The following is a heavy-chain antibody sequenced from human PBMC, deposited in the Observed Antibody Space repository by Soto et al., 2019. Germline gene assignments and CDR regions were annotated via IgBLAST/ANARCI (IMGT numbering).Heavy chain of an antibody. D-gene: IGHD3-22*01. V-gene: IGHV5-51*01. CDR2: IYPGDSDT. CDR1: GYSFTSYW. CDR3: ARTYYDSSGYQDAFDI. Sequence: PGESLKISCQGSGYSFTSYWIGWVRQMPVKGLEWMGIIYPGDSDTRYSPSFQGQVTISADKSISTAYLQWSSLKASDTAMYYCARTYYDSSGYQDAFDIWGQGTMVTVSS. J-gene: IGHJ3*02.